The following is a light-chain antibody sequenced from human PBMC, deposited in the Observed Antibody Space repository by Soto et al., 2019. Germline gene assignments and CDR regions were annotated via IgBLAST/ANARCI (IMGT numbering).Light chain of an antibody. CDR2: DVS. Sequence: QSALTQPASVSGSPGQSITISCTGTSSDVGGYNYVSWYQQHPGKAPKLMIYDVSNRPPGVSNRFSGSKSGNTASLTISGLQAEDEADYYCSSYTSSSTYVFGTGTKLTVL. V-gene: IGLV2-14*03. CDR3: SSYTSSSTYV. CDR1: SSDVGGYNY. J-gene: IGLJ1*01.